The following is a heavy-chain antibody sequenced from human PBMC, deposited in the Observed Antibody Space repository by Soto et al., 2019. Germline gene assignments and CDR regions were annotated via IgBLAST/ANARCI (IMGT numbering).Heavy chain of an antibody. V-gene: IGHV4-59*08. D-gene: IGHD3-10*01. J-gene: IGHJ5*02. Sequence: QVQLQESGPGLVKPSETLSLTCTVSGGSISSYYWSWIRQPPGKGLEWIGYIYYSGSTNYNPSLKSRVTISVDTSKNQFSLKPSSVTAADTAVYYCARQRGRSYGSVIFAPWGQGTLVTVSS. CDR1: GGSISSYY. CDR3: ARQRGRSYGSVIFAP. CDR2: IYYSGST.